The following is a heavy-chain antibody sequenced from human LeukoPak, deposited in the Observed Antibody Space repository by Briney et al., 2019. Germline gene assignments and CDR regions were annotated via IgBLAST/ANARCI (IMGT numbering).Heavy chain of an antibody. CDR1: GFTFSSYA. CDR3: AKDLDFWSGYDAFDI. CDR2: ISGSGGST. J-gene: IGHJ3*02. Sequence: GGSLRLSCAASGFTFSSYAMSWVRQAPGKGLEWVSVISGSGGSTYYADSVKGRFTISRDNSKNTLYLQMNSLRAEDTAVYYCAKDLDFWSGYDAFDIWGQGTMVTVSS. V-gene: IGHV3-23*01. D-gene: IGHD3-3*01.